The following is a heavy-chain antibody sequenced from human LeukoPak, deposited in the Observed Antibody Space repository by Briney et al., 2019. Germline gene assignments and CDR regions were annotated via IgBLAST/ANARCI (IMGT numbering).Heavy chain of an antibody. Sequence: GRSLRLSCAASGSTFSSYAMHWVRQAPGKGLEWVAVISYDGSNKYYADSVKGRFTISRDNSKNTLYLQMNSLRAEDTAVYYCARAGYDFWSGHYYYYGMDVWGQGTTVTVSS. J-gene: IGHJ6*02. CDR3: ARAGYDFWSGHYYYYGMDV. D-gene: IGHD3-3*01. CDR2: ISYDGSNK. V-gene: IGHV3-30-3*01. CDR1: GSTFSSYA.